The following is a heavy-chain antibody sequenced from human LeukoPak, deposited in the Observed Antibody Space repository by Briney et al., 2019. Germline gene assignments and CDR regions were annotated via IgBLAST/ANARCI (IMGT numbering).Heavy chain of an antibody. CDR3: ARHSRNTFGVVVVPYYFDY. V-gene: IGHV4-39*01. J-gene: IGHJ4*02. CDR2: IYYSGST. Sequence: SETLSLTCTVSGGSISSTGYYWGWVRQPPGKGLEWIGSIYYSGSTHYSPSLKSRVTISVDTSKNQFSLRLRSVTAADTAVYYCARHSRNTFGVVVVPYYFDYWGQGTLVTVSS. D-gene: IGHD3-16*02. CDR1: GGSISSTGYY.